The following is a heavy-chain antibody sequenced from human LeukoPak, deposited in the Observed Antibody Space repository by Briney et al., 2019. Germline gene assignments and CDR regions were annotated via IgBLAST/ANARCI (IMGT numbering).Heavy chain of an antibody. CDR2: IYYSGST. V-gene: IGHV4-59*12. CDR3: ARAEGGFKTYYYDSSGYYYPNYFDY. D-gene: IGHD3-22*01. CDR1: GGSISSYY. J-gene: IGHJ4*02. Sequence: SETLSLTCTVSGGSISSYYWSWIRQPPGKGLEWIGYIYYSGSTYYNPSLKSRVTISVDTSKNQFSLKLSSVTAADTAVYYCARAEGGFKTYYYDSSGYYYPNYFDYWGQGTLVTVSS.